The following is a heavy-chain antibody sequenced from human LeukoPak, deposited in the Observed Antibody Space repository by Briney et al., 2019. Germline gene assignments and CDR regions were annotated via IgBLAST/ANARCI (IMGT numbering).Heavy chain of an antibody. CDR1: GFTFSSYG. J-gene: IGHJ6*03. Sequence: PGGSLRLSCAASGFTFSSYGMHWVRQAPGKGLEWVAVISYDGSNKYYADSVKGRFTISRDNAKNTLYLLINSLRAEDTAVYYCAKGTSPFQYYYMDVWGKGTTVTVSS. D-gene: IGHD1-1*01. V-gene: IGHV3-30*18. CDR2: ISYDGSNK. CDR3: AKGTSPFQYYYMDV.